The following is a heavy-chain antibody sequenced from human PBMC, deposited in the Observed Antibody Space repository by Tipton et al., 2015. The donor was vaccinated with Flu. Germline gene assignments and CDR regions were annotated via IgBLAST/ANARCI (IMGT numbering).Heavy chain of an antibody. CDR1: GGSISSYY. CDR2: IYYSGST. D-gene: IGHD3-3*01. Sequence: GLVKPSETLSLTCTVSGGSISSYYWSWIRQPPGKGLEWIGYIYYSGSTNYNPSLKSRVTISVDTSKNQFSLKLSSVTAADTAVYYCARVLPVLRFLEWSGLYMDVWGKGTTVTVSS. CDR3: ARVLPVLRFLEWSGLYMDV. V-gene: IGHV4-59*01. J-gene: IGHJ6*03.